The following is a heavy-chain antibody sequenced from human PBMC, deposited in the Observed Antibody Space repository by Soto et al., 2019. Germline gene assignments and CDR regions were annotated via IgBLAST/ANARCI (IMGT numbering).Heavy chain of an antibody. CDR3: ARDPLRIVGATCFDY. Sequence: PXGSLRLSFSPSGVTFSSYSMNWVRKAPGKGLEWVSYISSSSSTIYYADSVKGRFTISRDNAKNSLYLQMNSLRDEDTAVYYCARDPLRIVGATCFDYWGQGTLGTVSS. CDR1: GVTFSSYS. V-gene: IGHV3-48*02. D-gene: IGHD1-26*01. J-gene: IGHJ4*02. CDR2: ISSSSSTI.